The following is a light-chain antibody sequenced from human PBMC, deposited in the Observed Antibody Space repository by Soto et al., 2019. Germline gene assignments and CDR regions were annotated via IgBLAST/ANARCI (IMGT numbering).Light chain of an antibody. CDR3: QHYTIYLYI. Sequence: IQSTDCHSPMSAAVLYRVSITFRSSQSISSWLAWYQQKPGKAPKFLIYDASNLESGVPSRFSGGGIGTEFSLSISSFQPDDLVPYYSQHYTIYLYIFAQMGKIEIK. J-gene: IGKJ2*01. CDR2: DAS. V-gene: IGKV1-5*01. CDR1: QSISSW.